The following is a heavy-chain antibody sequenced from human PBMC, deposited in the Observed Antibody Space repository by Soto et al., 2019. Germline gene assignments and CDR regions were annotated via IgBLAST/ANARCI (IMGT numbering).Heavy chain of an antibody. J-gene: IGHJ6*03. CDR1: GFTFSRYG. CDR2: IYYDGSKK. CDR3: ARAGVYTISDYMDV. D-gene: IGHD6-13*01. V-gene: IGHV3-33*01. Sequence: QVQLVESGGGVVQPGRSLRLSCAASGFTFSRYGMHWVRQAPGKGLEWVAAIYYDGSKKDYTDSVEGRFTISRDNSMNTLYLQMNSLRSVDTAIYYCARAGVYTISDYMDVGAKGNKSAVSS.